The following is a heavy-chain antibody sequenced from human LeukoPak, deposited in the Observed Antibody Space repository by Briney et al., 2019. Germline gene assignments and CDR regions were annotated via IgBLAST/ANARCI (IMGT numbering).Heavy chain of an antibody. Sequence: PGESLKISCQGSGYNFATYWIVWVRKMPGKGLEWMGIIFPGDSHTRYSPSFQGQVTISADTSISTAYLHWSSLQASDTATYYCAKFHATWYRDPWGQGTLVTVSS. CDR2: IFPGDSHT. D-gene: IGHD6-13*01. V-gene: IGHV5-51*01. J-gene: IGHJ5*02. CDR3: AKFHATWYRDP. CDR1: GYNFATYW.